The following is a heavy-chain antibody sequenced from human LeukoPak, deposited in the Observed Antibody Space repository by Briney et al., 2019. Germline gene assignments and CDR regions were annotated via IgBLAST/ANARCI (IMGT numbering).Heavy chain of an antibody. V-gene: IGHV3-48*02. Sequence: GGSLRLSCAASGFTFSGYSMHWVRQAPGRGLEWLSYISSSSSMIYYADSVKGRFTISRDNTKNSLYLQMNSLRDEDTAVYYCASNMYSENYYLYPFWGQGTLVTVSS. CDR2: ISSSSSMI. D-gene: IGHD1-26*01. CDR1: GFTFSGYS. CDR3: ASNMYSENYYLYPF. J-gene: IGHJ4*02.